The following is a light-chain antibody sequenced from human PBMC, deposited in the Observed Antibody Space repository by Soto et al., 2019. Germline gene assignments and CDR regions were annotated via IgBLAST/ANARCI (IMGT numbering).Light chain of an antibody. J-gene: IGKJ1*01. V-gene: IGKV3-20*01. CDR3: QHYGETLWT. CDR2: ATS. CDR1: QSVTSNY. Sequence: NVLTQSPAMLSLSPGEGASLSCRASQSVTSNYFGWYQQKPGQAPRLIIYATSRRATGIPDRFRGSGSGTDFTLTISRLEPEDFALYYCQHYGETLWTFGQGTKVEIK.